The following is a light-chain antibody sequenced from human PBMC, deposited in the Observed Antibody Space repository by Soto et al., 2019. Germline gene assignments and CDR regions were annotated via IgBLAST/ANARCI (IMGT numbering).Light chain of an antibody. J-gene: IGLJ1*01. CDR2: DVS. Sequence: QSALTQPASVSGSPGQSITISCTGTSSDVGAYNYVSWYQQHPGKAPKLIIYDVSNRPSEISNRFSGSRSGNTASLTISGLQAEDEADYYCSSHTTSNTLEGVFGTGTKVTVL. CDR3: SSHTTSNTLEGV. CDR1: SSDVGAYNY. V-gene: IGLV2-14*03.